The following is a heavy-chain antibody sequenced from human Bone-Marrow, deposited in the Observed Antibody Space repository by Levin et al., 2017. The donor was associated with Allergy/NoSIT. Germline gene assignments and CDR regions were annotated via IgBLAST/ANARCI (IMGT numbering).Heavy chain of an antibody. CDR1: GYTFTSSD. J-gene: IGHJ5*02. Sequence: ASVKVSCKASGYTFTSSDITWVRQATGQGLDYMGWMNPNSGTTGYAEKFLGRVNMTRSTSISTAYMELSSLRSEDTAIYYCARGKYFLYSWGQGTLVTVSS. V-gene: IGHV1-8*01. CDR2: MNPNSGTT. D-gene: IGHD3-9*01. CDR3: ARGKYFLYS.